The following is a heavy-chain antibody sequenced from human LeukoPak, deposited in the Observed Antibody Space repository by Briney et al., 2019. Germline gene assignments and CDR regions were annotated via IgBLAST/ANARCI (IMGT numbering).Heavy chain of an antibody. D-gene: IGHD2-15*01. J-gene: IGHJ4*02. CDR2: INPNSGGT. V-gene: IGHV1-2*02. CDR1: GYTFTGYY. CDR3: ARVKVGAADLGIHFDY. Sequence: ASVKVSCKASGYTFTGYYMHWVRQAPGQGLEWMGWINPNSGGTNYAQKFQGRVTMTRDTSISTAYMELSGLRSDDTAVYYCARVKVGAADLGIHFDYWGQGTLVTVSS.